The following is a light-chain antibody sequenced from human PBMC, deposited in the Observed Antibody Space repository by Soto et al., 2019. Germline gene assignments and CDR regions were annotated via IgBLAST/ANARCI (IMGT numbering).Light chain of an antibody. CDR2: AAS. CDR3: QPGYSFPVT. CDR1: QDIGDW. V-gene: IGKV1-12*01. Sequence: DIQMTQSPSSVSASVGDRVSITCRASQDIGDWLAWYQQKPGKAPKLLVYAASSLQSGVTSRFSGSGSGTDFTLTISSLQPEDFATYYCQPGYSFPVTFGGETKVDIK. J-gene: IGKJ4*01.